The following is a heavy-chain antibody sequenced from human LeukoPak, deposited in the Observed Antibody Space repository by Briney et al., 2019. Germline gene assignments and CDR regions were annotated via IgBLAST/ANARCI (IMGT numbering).Heavy chain of an antibody. CDR3: AGGVATTGGFYFDY. CDR1: GGPISSYY. CDR2: IYYSGST. V-gene: IGHV4-59*01. Sequence: SETLSLTCSVSGGPISSYYWSWIRQPPGKGLEWIGYIYYSGSTNYNPSLKSRVTISVDTSKNQFSLKLSSFTAGDRGVYYCAGGVATTGGFYFDYWGQGALVTVSS. D-gene: IGHD5-12*01. J-gene: IGHJ4*02.